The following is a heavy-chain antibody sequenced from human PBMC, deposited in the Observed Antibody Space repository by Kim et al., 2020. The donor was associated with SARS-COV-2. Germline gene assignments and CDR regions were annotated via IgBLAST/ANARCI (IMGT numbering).Heavy chain of an antibody. Sequence: SETLSLTCTVSGGSISSSSYYWGWIRQPPGKGLEWIGSIYYSGSTYYNPSLKSRVTISVDTSKNQFSLKLSSVTAADTAVYYCARLSGQLVGNYWGQGTL. J-gene: IGHJ4*02. V-gene: IGHV4-39*01. CDR1: GGSISSSSYY. CDR2: IYYSGST. CDR3: ARLSGQLVGNY. D-gene: IGHD6-6*01.